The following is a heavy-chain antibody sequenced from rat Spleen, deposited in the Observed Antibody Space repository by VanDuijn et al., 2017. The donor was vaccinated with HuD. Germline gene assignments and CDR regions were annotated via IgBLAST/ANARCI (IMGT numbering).Heavy chain of an antibody. Sequence: QVQLMESGPGLVQPSETLSLTCTVSGFSLSNYSVHWVRQPPGKGLEWVGVMWRSGSTEYNSALKSRLSISRDTSKSQVFLKMSSLKTEDTATYYCARGSYCFAYWGQGTLVTVSS. CDR2: MWRSGST. CDR3: ARGSYCFAY. CDR1: GFSLSNYS. J-gene: IGHJ3*01. V-gene: IGHV2-45*01.